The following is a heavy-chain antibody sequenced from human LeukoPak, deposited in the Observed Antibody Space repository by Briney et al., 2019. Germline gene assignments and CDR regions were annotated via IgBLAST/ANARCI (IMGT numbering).Heavy chain of an antibody. Sequence: GGSLRLSCAASGFTFSSYDMHWVRQATGKGLEWVSAIGTAGDTYYPGSVKGRFTISRENAKNSLYLRMNSLRAGDTAVYYCARGSRMRGSLDYWGQGTLVTVSS. D-gene: IGHD1-26*01. CDR1: GFTFSSYD. J-gene: IGHJ4*02. CDR3: ARGSRMRGSLDY. CDR2: IGTAGDT. V-gene: IGHV3-13*01.